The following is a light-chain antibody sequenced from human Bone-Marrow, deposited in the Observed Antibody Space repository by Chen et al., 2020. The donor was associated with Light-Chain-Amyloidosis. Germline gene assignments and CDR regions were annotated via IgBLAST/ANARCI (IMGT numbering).Light chain of an antibody. J-gene: IGLJ3*02. V-gene: IGLV3-21*04. CDR3: QVWDSSSDRV. CDR1: NIGSKS. Sequence: SYVLPQPPSVSVAPGKTARITCGGNNIGSKSGHWYQQKPGQAPVLVIYDDSDRPSGIPERFAGSNSGNTATLTISRVEDGDEADYYCQVWDSSSDRVFGGGTKLTVL. CDR2: DDS.